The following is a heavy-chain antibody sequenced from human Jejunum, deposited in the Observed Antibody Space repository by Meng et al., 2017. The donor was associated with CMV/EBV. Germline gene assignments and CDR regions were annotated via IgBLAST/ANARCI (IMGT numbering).Heavy chain of an antibody. Sequence: EAQVLESGGGLVQPGGSLRLSCAASGFTFSSHAMSWVRQAPGKGLEWVTAISGGGGGTYYADSVKGRFTISRDNSKNTLYLQMNSLRDDDTAIYYCAKEVSSTWQIFDYWGQGTLVTVSS. J-gene: IGHJ4*02. D-gene: IGHD6-13*01. CDR1: GFTFSSHA. CDR2: ISGGGGGT. V-gene: IGHV3-23*01. CDR3: AKEVSSTWQIFDY.